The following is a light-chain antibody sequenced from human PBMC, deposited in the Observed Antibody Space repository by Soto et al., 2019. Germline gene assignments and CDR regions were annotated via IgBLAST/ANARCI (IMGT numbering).Light chain of an antibody. Sequence: QSALTQPASVSGSPGQSITISCTGTSSDVGGSKYVSWYQQHPGKAPKLVIYEVSYRPSGVSSRFSGSKSGDTASLTIIGLQADDEADYYCISYTISSTWVFGGGTKLTVL. V-gene: IGLV2-14*01. J-gene: IGLJ3*02. CDR3: ISYTISSTWV. CDR2: EVS. CDR1: SSDVGGSKY.